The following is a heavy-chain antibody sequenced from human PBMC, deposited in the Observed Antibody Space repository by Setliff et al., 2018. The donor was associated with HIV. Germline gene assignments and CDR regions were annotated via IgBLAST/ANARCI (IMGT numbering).Heavy chain of an antibody. CDR3: ARTRGYSYGTLAGFDY. CDR1: GGSISTYY. D-gene: IGHD5-18*01. J-gene: IGHJ4*01. Sequence: ETLSLTCTVSGGSISTYYWNWIRQPPGKGLEWIGYIYSSGSTNYNPSLKSRVTMSVDTSKQQFSLEVSSVTAADTAVYYCARTRGYSYGTLAGFDYWGRGSLVTVSS. V-gene: IGHV4-59*01. CDR2: IYSSGST.